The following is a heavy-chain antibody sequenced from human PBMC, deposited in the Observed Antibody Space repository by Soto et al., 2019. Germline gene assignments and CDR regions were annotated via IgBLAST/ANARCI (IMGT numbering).Heavy chain of an antibody. CDR3: ARVGHGTYYYYYYGMDV. CDR1: GGSISSTDHY. CDR2: IYYSGST. J-gene: IGHJ6*02. V-gene: IGHV4-61*08. D-gene: IGHD2-21*02. Sequence: SETLSLTCTVSGGSISSTDHYWSWIRQPPGKGLEWIGYIYYSGSTNDNPSLKSRVTISVDTSKNQFSLQLSSVTAADTAVYYCARVGHGTYYYYYYGMDVWGPGTTVTVSS.